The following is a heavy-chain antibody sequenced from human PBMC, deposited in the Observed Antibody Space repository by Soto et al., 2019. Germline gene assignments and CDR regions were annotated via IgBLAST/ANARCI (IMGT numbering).Heavy chain of an antibody. D-gene: IGHD6-6*01. CDR1: GSSVSSGSYY. Sequence: SETLSLTCTLSGSSVSSGSYYWSWIRQPPGKGLEWIGYIYYSGSTNYNPSLKSRVTISVDTSKNQFSLKLSSVTAADTAVYYCARAAFPIAARRGFDYWGQGTLVTVSS. CDR2: IYYSGST. V-gene: IGHV4-61*01. J-gene: IGHJ4*02. CDR3: ARAAFPIAARRGFDY.